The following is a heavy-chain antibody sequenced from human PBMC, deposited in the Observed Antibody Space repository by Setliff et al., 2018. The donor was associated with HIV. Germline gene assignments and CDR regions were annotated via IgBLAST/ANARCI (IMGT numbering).Heavy chain of an antibody. Sequence: NPSETLSLTCSVPSGSISVYYWSWVRQPPGRGLEWIGYVSYSGSTSYNPTLNSRVTMSVDTSRDQFSLKLSSVTAADTAVYYCARARGRAQLSYYFDYWGQGRLVTAPQ. CDR3: ARARGRAQLSYYFDY. CDR1: SGSISVYY. J-gene: IGHJ4*02. D-gene: IGHD2-2*01. CDR2: VSYSGST. V-gene: IGHV4-59*13.